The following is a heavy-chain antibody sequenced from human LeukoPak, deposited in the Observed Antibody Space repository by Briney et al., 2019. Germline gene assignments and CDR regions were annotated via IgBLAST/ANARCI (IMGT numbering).Heavy chain of an antibody. D-gene: IGHD3-22*01. V-gene: IGHV1-69*13. J-gene: IGHJ4*02. Sequence: ASVKVSCTASGYTFTSYYMHWVQQAPGQGLEWMGGIIPIFGTANYAQKFQGRVTITADESTSTAYMELSSLRSEDTAVYYCARVPLKYYYDSSGYYDYWGQGTLVTVSS. CDR1: GYTFTSYY. CDR3: ARVPLKYYYDSSGYYDY. CDR2: IIPIFGTA.